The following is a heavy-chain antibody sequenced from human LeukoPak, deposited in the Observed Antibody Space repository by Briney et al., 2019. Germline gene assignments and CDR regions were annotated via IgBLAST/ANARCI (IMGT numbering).Heavy chain of an antibody. J-gene: IGHJ6*02. CDR2: IYTSGST. CDR3: ARAGYRGYYTNPYYYYTMDV. Sequence: SETLSLTCTVSGGSISSYYWSWVRQPAGKGLEWIGRIYTSGSTNYNPSLKSRVTMSLDTSKNQFSLKLSSVTAADTAVYYCARAGYRGYYTNPYYYYTMDVWGQGTTVTVSS. CDR1: GGSISSYY. D-gene: IGHD5-12*01. V-gene: IGHV4-4*07.